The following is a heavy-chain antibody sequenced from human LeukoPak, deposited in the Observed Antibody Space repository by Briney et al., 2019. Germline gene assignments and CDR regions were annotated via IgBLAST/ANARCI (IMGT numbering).Heavy chain of an antibody. Sequence: SGGSLRLSCAASGFTFSSYSMNWVRQAPGKGLEWVSSISSSSSYIYYADSVKGRFTISRDNAKNSLSLQLNSLRPEDTAVYYCARTGRNNYFDSWGQGTLVTVSS. CDR3: ARTGRNNYFDS. J-gene: IGHJ5*01. CDR2: ISSSSSYI. CDR1: GFTFSSYS. D-gene: IGHD5-24*01. V-gene: IGHV3-21*04.